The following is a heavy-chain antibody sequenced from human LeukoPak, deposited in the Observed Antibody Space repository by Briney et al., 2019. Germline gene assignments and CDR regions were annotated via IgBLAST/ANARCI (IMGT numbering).Heavy chain of an antibody. CDR1: GGSISSYY. CDR3: ASGYYYGSGT. CDR2: IYCSGST. Sequence: PSETLSPTCTVSGGSISSYYWSWIRQPPGKGLEWIGYIYCSGSTNYNPSLKSRVTISVDTSKNQFSLKLSSVTAADTAVYYCASGYYYGSGTWGQGTLVTVSS. D-gene: IGHD3-10*01. V-gene: IGHV4-59*01. J-gene: IGHJ5*02.